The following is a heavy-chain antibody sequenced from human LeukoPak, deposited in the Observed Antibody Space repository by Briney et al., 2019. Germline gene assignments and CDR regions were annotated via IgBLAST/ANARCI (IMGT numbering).Heavy chain of an antibody. D-gene: IGHD3-22*01. V-gene: IGHV3-11*01. CDR1: GFTFSDYY. Sequence: GGSLRLSCAASGFTFSDYYMSWIRQAPGKGLEWVSYISSSGSTIYYADSVKGRFTISRDNAKNSLYLQMNSLRAEDTAVYYCARDSDYDSSGYYYNCWGQGTQVTVSS. CDR2: ISSSGSTI. J-gene: IGHJ4*02. CDR3: ARDSDYDSSGYYYNC.